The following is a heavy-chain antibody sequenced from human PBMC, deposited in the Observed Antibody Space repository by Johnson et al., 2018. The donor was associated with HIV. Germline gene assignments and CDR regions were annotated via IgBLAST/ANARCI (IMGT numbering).Heavy chain of an antibody. D-gene: IGHD6-13*01. J-gene: IGHJ3*02. V-gene: IGHV3-30*04. CDR3: ARDNGIAAAGDLDI. Sequence: QVQLVESGGGVVQPGRSLRLSCAASGFTFSSYAMHWVRQAPGKGLEWVAVISYDGSNKYYADSVKGRFTISRDNSKNTLYLQMNSLRAEDTAVYYCARDNGIAAAGDLDIWGQGTMVTVSS. CDR2: ISYDGSNK. CDR1: GFTFSSYA.